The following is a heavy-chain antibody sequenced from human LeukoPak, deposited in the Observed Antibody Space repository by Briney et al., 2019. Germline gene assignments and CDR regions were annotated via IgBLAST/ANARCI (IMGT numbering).Heavy chain of an antibody. CDR3: ALYYDILTGYSGSLDP. J-gene: IGHJ5*02. CDR2: IIPILGIA. D-gene: IGHD3-9*01. Sequence: ASVKVSCKASGGTFSSYAISWVRQAPGQGLEWMGRIIPILGIANYAQKFQGRVTISADKSTSTAYMELSSLRSEDTAVYYCALYYDILTGYSGSLDPWGQGTLVTVSS. V-gene: IGHV1-69*04. CDR1: GGTFSSYA.